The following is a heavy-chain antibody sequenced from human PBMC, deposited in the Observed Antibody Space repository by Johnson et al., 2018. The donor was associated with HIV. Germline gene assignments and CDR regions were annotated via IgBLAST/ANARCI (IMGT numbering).Heavy chain of an antibody. CDR1: GFTFSNHW. J-gene: IGHJ3*02. Sequence: VQLVESGGGLVQPGGSLRLSCAASGFTFSNHWMHWVRQAPGKGLVWVSRIKSKTDGGTTDYAAPVKGRFTISRDDSKNTLYLQMNSLKTEDTAVYYCTTDYRLTVVTRSDAFDIWGQWTMVTVSS. CDR2: IKSKTDGGTT. V-gene: IGHV3-15*07. D-gene: IGHD4-23*01. CDR3: TTDYRLTVVTRSDAFDI.